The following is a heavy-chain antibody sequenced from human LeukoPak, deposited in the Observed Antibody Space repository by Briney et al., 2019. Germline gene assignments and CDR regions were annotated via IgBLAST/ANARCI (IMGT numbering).Heavy chain of an antibody. J-gene: IGHJ4*02. CDR1: GYTFTSCY. V-gene: IGHV1-46*01. D-gene: IGHD3-3*01. Sequence: AASVKVSCKASGYTFTSCYMHWVRQAPGQGLEWMGIINPSGGSTSYARKFQGRVTMTRDTSTSTVYMELSSLRSEDTAVYYCARDAYYDFWSGYYAGYFDYWGQGTLVTVSS. CDR3: ARDAYYDFWSGYYAGYFDY. CDR2: INPSGGST.